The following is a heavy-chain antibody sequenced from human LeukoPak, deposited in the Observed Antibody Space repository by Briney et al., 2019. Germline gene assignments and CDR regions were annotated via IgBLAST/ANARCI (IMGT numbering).Heavy chain of an antibody. D-gene: IGHD2/OR15-2a*01. J-gene: IGHJ4*02. CDR1: GFSFSSYS. Sequence: GGSLRLSCAASGFSFSSYSINWVRQAPGKGLEWVSYISGDGNAKHYTDSVKGRFTISRDNAKNALYLQMNSLRAEDTAVYFCARDYVYAFDYWGQGTLVTVSS. V-gene: IGHV3-48*01. CDR3: ARDYVYAFDY. CDR2: ISGDGNAK.